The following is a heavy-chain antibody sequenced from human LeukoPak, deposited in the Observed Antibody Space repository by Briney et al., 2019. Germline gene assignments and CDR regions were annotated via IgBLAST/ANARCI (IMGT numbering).Heavy chain of an antibody. J-gene: IGHJ5*02. D-gene: IGHD3-22*01. CDR1: GGSVSSSTSY. Sequence: SETLSLTCTVSGGSVSSSTSYWGWIRHPPGKGLDGMGIAYFTRSTNYTPSLKPRVTISLDTSKHQFSLRLTSVTASDTALYYCAKSGHSYYYTPGDFSWGQGTLVAVSS. CDR2: AYFTRST. V-gene: IGHV4-39*01. CDR3: AKSGHSYYYTPGDFS.